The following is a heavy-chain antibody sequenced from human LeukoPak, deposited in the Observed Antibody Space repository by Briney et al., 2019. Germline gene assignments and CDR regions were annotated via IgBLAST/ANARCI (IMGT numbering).Heavy chain of an antibody. CDR3: ARGSSSWYWYFDL. CDR2: IYYSGST. J-gene: IGHJ2*01. Sequence: SESLSLTCTVSVGSISSGCYYWSWIRQHPGKGLEWIGYIYYSGSTYYNPSLKSRVTISVDTSKNQFSLKLSSVTAADTAVYYCARGSSSWYWYFDLWGRGTLVTVSS. V-gene: IGHV4-31*03. D-gene: IGHD6-13*01. CDR1: VGSISSGCYY.